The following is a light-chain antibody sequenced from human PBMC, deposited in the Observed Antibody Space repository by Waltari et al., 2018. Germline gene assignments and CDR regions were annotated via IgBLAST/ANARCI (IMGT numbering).Light chain of an antibody. CDR1: QSVSSSY. Sequence: EIVLTQSPGTLSLSPGERATLPCRASQSVSSSYFAWYQQKPGQAPRLLIYGASSRATGIPDRFSGSGSGTDCTLTISRLEPEDFAVYYCQQYGSSPRTFGQGTKVEIK. J-gene: IGKJ1*01. CDR2: GAS. V-gene: IGKV3-20*01. CDR3: QQYGSSPRT.